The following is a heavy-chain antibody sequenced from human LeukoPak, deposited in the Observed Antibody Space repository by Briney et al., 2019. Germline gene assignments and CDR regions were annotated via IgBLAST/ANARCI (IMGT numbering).Heavy chain of an antibody. CDR3: AGDGHRRYYYGGSGREYVFDI. CDR1: GYTFTSYG. J-gene: IGHJ3*02. V-gene: IGHV1-18*01. CDR2: ISAYNGNT. Sequence: GASVKVSCKASGYTFTSYGISWVRQAPGQGLEWMGWISAYNGNTKYAQKFQGRVTMTTDISTSTAYMELRSLRSDDTAMYYCAGDGHRRYYYGGSGREYVFDIWGQGTMVTVSS. D-gene: IGHD3-22*01.